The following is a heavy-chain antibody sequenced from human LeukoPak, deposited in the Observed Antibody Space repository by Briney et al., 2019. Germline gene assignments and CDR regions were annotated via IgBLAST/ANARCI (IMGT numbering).Heavy chain of an antibody. V-gene: IGHV4-34*01. CDR1: GGSFSGYY. Sequence: PSETLSLTCAVYGGSFSGYYWSWIRQPPGKGLEWIGSIYYSGSTYYNPSLKSRVTISVDTSKNQFSLKLSSVTAADTAVYYCARVPSGYYDSSGYTDKYDYWGQGTLVTVSS. D-gene: IGHD3-22*01. CDR2: IYYSGST. CDR3: ARVPSGYYDSSGYTDKYDY. J-gene: IGHJ4*02.